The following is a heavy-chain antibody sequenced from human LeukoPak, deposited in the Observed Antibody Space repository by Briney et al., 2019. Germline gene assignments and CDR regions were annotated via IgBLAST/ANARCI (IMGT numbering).Heavy chain of an antibody. D-gene: IGHD3-22*01. V-gene: IGHV4-39*01. CDR2: LYYTGST. CDR1: GGSISSSSYL. J-gene: IGHJ4*02. CDR3: ARQHERGSFVWEDSDSTLFPYTGNYFDY. Sequence: PSETLSLTCTVSGGSISSSSYLWGWIRPPPGKGLEWIGSLYYTGSTYNNAALKSRVTISGDTSKNQISLNLRSVTAADTAVYYRARQHERGSFVWEDSDSTLFPYTGNYFDYWGLGTLVTVSS.